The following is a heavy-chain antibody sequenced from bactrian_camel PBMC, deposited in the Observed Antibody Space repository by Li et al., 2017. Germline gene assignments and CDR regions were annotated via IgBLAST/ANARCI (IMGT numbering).Heavy chain of an antibody. Sequence: VQLVESGGGSVEAGGSLSLSCTASGYIFRTKCMGWFRQAPGKEREGVAFMLDRTTYYADSVKGRFTISTDNAKNTVFLQMDSLKPEDTAMYYCVADFGPRCAINTPDLFAFWGQGTQVTVS. CDR3: VADFGPRCAINTPDLFAF. J-gene: IGHJ6*01. CDR2: FMLDRTT. CDR1: GYIFRTKC. D-gene: IGHD1*01. V-gene: IGHV3S53*01.